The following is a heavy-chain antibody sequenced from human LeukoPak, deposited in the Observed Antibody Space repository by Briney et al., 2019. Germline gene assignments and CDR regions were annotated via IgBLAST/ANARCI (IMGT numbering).Heavy chain of an antibody. CDR1: GGSISSYY. D-gene: IGHD4-17*01. Sequence: PSETLSLTCTVSGGSISSYYWSWIRQPPGKGLEWIGYIYYSGSTNYNPSLKSRVTISVDTSKNQFSLKLSSVTAADTAVYHCVRGGDDYGDYFDYWGQGTLVTVSS. J-gene: IGHJ4*02. V-gene: IGHV4-59*01. CDR2: IYYSGST. CDR3: VRGGDDYGDYFDY.